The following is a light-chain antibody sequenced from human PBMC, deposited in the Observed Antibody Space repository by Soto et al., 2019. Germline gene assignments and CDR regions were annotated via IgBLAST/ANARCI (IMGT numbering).Light chain of an antibody. Sequence: DVVMTQSPLSLPVTLGQPASISCRSSQSLVYSDGNTYLNWFQQRPGQSPRRLIYKVSNRDSGVPDRFGGSGSGTDFTLKISRVEAEDVGVYYCMQGTHWRTFGPGTKVDIK. CDR3: MQGTHWRT. V-gene: IGKV2-30*01. J-gene: IGKJ3*01. CDR2: KVS. CDR1: QSLVYSDGNTY.